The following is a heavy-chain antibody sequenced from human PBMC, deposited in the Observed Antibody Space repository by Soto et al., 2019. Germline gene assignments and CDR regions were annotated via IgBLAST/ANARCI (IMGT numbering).Heavy chain of an antibody. V-gene: IGHV4-31*03. CDR3: ARATDFSIGDYRTYYGLDV. CDR2: IYYSGST. CDR1: GGSISRRDYY. Sequence: PSEGLSHTCTVSGGSISRRDYYCTWIRPHPGKGLEWIGYIYYSGSTHYSPSLKSRVTISVDTSKNQFSLKLSSVTAADRAVYYCARATDFSIGDYRTYYGLDVSGQGTTVT. D-gene: IGHD3-3*01. J-gene: IGHJ6*02.